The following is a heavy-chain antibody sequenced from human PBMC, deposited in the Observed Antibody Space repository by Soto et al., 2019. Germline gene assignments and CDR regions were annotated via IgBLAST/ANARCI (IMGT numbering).Heavy chain of an antibody. CDR3: AKDRVSKRDYDILTGYPIYYMDV. J-gene: IGHJ6*03. D-gene: IGHD3-9*01. V-gene: IGHV3-23*01. Sequence: GGSLRLSCAASGFTFSSYAMSWVRQAPGKGLEWVSAISGSGGSTYYADSVKGRFTISRDNSKNTLYLQMNSLRAEDTAVYYCAKDRVSKRDYDILTGYPIYYMDVWCTGTTVTVAS. CDR1: GFTFSSYA. CDR2: ISGSGGST.